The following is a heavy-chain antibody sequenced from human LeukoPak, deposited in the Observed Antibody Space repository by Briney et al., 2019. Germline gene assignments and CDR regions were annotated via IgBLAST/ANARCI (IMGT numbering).Heavy chain of an antibody. CDR1: GGTFSSYA. V-gene: IGHV1-69*05. CDR2: IIPIFGPA. D-gene: IGHD1-20*01. CDR3: ARETYNWTSDGWFDP. J-gene: IGHJ5*02. Sequence: GASVKVSCKASGGTFSSYAISWVRQAPGQGLEWMGGIIPIFGPANYAQKFQGRVTITTDESTSTAYVELSSLRSEDTAVYYCARETYNWTSDGWFDPWGQGTLVTVSS.